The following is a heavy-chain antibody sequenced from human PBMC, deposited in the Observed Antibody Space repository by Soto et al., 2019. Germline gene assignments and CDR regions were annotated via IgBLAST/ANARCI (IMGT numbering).Heavy chain of an antibody. Sequence: QAQLVEAGGGVVRPGRSLRLSCTASGITFSAYTMHWVRQAPGKGLEWVALILYDGNDKQYADSVKGRFTISRDNSKNTLYLQTNSLRVEDTAVYYCARVAPGGSGSYDVGGQGTLVIVSS. CDR2: ILYDGNDK. CDR1: GITFSAYT. CDR3: ARVAPGGSGSYDV. D-gene: IGHD3-10*01. J-gene: IGHJ4*02. V-gene: IGHV3-30-3*01.